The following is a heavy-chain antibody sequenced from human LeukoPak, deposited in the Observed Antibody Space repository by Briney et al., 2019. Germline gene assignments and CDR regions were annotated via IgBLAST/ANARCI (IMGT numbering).Heavy chain of an antibody. CDR2: IYYSGST. J-gene: IGHJ4*02. V-gene: IGHV4-39*01. Sequence: SETLSLTCTVSGGSISSSRYYWGWIRQPPGKGLEWIGSIYYSGSTYSNPSLKSRVTISVDTSKNQFSLKLSAVTAADTAVYYCAREDSSGYLYWGQGTLVTVSS. CDR1: GGSISSSRYY. CDR3: AREDSSGYLY. D-gene: IGHD3-22*01.